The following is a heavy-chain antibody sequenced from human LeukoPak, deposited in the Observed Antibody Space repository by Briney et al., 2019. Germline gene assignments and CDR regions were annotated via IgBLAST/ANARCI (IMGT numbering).Heavy chain of an antibody. J-gene: IGHJ5*02. V-gene: IGHV4-59*01. CDR2: IYYSGST. CDR3: ARKVDYSNWNWFDP. Sequence: SETLSLTCTVSGGSISSYYWSWIRQPPGKGLKWIGYIYYSGSTNYNPSLKSRVTISVDTSKNQFSLKLSSVTAADTAVYYCARKVDYSNWNWFDPWGQGTLVTVSS. D-gene: IGHD4-11*01. CDR1: GGSISSYY.